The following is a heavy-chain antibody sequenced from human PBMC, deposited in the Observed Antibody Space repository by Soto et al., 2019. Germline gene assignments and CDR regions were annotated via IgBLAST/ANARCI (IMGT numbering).Heavy chain of an antibody. D-gene: IGHD1-26*01. V-gene: IGHV4-4*02. CDR2: IFHSGST. CDR1: GGSMRSNNR. Sequence: QVQLQESGPGLVKPSGTLSLTCAVSGGSMRSNNRWSWVRQPPGKGLEWIGEIFHSGSTNYNPSLKTRVTISVDKSKNQFSLKLSSVTAADTAVYHCARVYSGSYSDSWGQGTLVTVSS. J-gene: IGHJ4*02. CDR3: ARVYSGSYSDS.